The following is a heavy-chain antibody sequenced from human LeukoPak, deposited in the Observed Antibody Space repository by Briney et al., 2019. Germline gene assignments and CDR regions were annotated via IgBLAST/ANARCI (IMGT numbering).Heavy chain of an antibody. CDR2: ISRSGRNI. Sequence: GGSLRLSCAGAGFDFSDDTMNWVRQSPERGLEWVSSISRSGRNIYYADSVKGRFTMSRDNAKNSFYLQMNGLRGDDTAVYYCASRVVATTWDYWGQGTLVTVST. V-gene: IGHV3-21*01. D-gene: IGHD2-15*01. CDR3: ASRVVATTWDY. CDR1: GFDFSDDT. J-gene: IGHJ4*02.